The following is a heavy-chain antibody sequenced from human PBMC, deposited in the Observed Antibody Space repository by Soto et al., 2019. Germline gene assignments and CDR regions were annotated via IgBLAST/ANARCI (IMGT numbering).Heavy chain of an antibody. V-gene: IGHV5-10-1*01. Sequence: XDSLTISCKGSGYSFAGYWITLVRQKPGKGLEWMGRIDPSDSQTYYSPSFRGHVTISVTKSITTVFLQWSSLRASDTAMYYCARQIYDSDTGPNFQYHFDSWGQGTPVTVSS. D-gene: IGHD3-22*01. CDR2: IDPSDSQT. J-gene: IGHJ4*02. CDR3: ARQIYDSDTGPNFQYHFDS. CDR1: GYSFAGYW.